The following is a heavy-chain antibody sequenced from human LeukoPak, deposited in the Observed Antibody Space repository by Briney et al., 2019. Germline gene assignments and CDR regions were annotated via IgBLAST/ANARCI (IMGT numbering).Heavy chain of an antibody. CDR2: INHSGST. J-gene: IGHJ6*02. CDR3: ARDYYDSSGPSYGMDV. Sequence: PSETLSLTCAVYGGSFSGYYWSWIRQPPGKGLEWIGEINHSGSTDYNASLKSRITISVDTSKNQFSLKLSSVTAADTAVYYCARDYYDSSGPSYGMDVWGQGTTVTVSS. D-gene: IGHD3-22*01. V-gene: IGHV4-34*01. CDR1: GGSFSGYY.